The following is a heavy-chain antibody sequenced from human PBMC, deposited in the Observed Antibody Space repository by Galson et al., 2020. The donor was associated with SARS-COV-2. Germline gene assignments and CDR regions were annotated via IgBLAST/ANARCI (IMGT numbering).Heavy chain of an antibody. D-gene: IGHD3-22*01. CDR1: GGSISSGGYY. J-gene: IGHJ3*02. CDR3: ARERRGEGYYDSSGYNDAFDI. Sequence: ETSETLSLTCTVSGGSISSGGYYWSWIRQHPGKGLEWTGYIYYSGSTYYNPSLKSRVTISVDTSKNQFSLKLSSVTAADTAVYYCARERRGEGYYDSSGYNDAFDIWGQGTMVTVSS. CDR2: IYYSGST. V-gene: IGHV4-31*03.